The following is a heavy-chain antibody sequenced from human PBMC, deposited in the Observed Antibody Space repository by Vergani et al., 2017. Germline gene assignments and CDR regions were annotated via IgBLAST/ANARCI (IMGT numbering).Heavy chain of an antibody. CDR3: ACYWVYGSGSFDY. V-gene: IGHV3-21*01. CDR2: ISSISSYI. J-gene: IGHJ4*02. CDR1: GFTFSSYS. Sequence: EVQLVESGGGLVTPGGSLRLPCAASGFTFSSYSMNWVRQAPGKGLELDSAISSISSYIYYADSVKGRFTFPRDNAKNSLYLQMNSLRAEDTAVYYCACYWVYGSGSFDYWGQGTLVTVSS. D-gene: IGHD3-10*01.